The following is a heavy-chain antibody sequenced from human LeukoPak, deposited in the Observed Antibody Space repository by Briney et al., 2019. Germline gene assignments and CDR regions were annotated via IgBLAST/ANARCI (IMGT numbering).Heavy chain of an antibody. V-gene: IGHV4-59*01. Sequence: SETLSLTCSVSGDSITGYSWSWLRQTPGKGLEWIGYIYYNGDTHYNPSLNSRLSISVDTPNNQFSLNLRSVTAADTAVYYCVRGPYGASISNWFDPWGQGLLVTVSS. D-gene: IGHD4/OR15-4a*01. CDR3: VRGPYGASISNWFDP. J-gene: IGHJ5*02. CDR2: IYYNGDT. CDR1: GDSITGYS.